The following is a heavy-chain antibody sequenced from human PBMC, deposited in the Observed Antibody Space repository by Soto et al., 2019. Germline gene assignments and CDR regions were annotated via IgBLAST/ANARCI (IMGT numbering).Heavy chain of an antibody. Sequence: SETLSLTCAVYGGSFSGYYWSWIRQPPGKGLEWIGEINHSGSTNYNPSLKSRVTISVDTSKNQFSLKLSSVTAADTAVYYCARGGSSSSHYYYYYMDVGGKGTTVTVSS. CDR1: GGSFSGYY. CDR3: ARGGSSSSHYYYYYMDV. CDR2: INHSGST. V-gene: IGHV4-34*01. J-gene: IGHJ6*03. D-gene: IGHD6-6*01.